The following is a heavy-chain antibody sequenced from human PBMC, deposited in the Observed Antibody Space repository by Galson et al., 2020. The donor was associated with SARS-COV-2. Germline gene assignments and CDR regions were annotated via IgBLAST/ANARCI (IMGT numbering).Heavy chain of an antibody. CDR1: GFTFSSSW. V-gene: IGHV3-74*01. D-gene: IGHD6-19*01. CDR3: ARVGTRSGWKYYFDY. J-gene: IGHJ4*02. CDR2: ITSDGSST. Sequence: SCAASGFTFSSSWMHWVRQAPGKGLVWVSRITSDGSSTSYADSVKGRFTISRDNAKNTLYLQMNSLRAEDTAVYYCARVGTRSGWKYYFDYWGQGTLVTVSS.